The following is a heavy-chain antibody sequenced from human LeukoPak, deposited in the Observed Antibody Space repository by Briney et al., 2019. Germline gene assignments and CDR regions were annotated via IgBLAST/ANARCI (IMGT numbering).Heavy chain of an antibody. CDR3: ARDLSPYYFDY. D-gene: IGHD2/OR15-2a*01. J-gene: IGHJ4*02. CDR1: GDSISRYY. V-gene: IGHV4-59*01. CDR2: IFYSGST. Sequence: SETLSLTCTVSGDSISRYYWSWIRQPPGKGLEWIGYIFYSGSTNYNPSLESRVTISVDTSKNQFSLKLSSVTAADTAVYYCARDLSPYYFDYWGQGTLVTVSS.